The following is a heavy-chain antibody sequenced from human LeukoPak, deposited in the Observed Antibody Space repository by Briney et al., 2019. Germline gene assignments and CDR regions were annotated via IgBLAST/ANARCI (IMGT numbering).Heavy chain of an antibody. J-gene: IGHJ6*03. CDR2: INPDSGGT. CDR1: GYTFTGYH. Sequence: ASVKVSCKASGYTFTGYHIFWVRQAPGQGLEWMGWINPDSGGTYCAQKFQGRVTMTRDTSISTAYMELSSLRSEDTAVYYCARDPLRWDGEQWLVQSHRDYYYYYMDVWGKGTTVTVSS. CDR3: ARDPLRWDGEQWLVQSHRDYYYYYMDV. V-gene: IGHV1-2*02. D-gene: IGHD6-19*01.